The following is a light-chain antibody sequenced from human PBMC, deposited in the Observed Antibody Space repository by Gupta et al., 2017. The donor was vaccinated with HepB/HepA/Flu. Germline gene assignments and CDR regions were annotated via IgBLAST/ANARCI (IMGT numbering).Light chain of an antibody. CDR1: NSNIGNNY. V-gene: IGLV1-51*01. CDR3: GTWDTSLSAVL. CDR2: DND. J-gene: IGLJ2*01. Sequence: QSVLTQPPSVSAAPARTLTVACPGSNSNIGNNYVSWYQQLPGTAPKLLIYDNDKRPSGIPDRFSGSKSGTSATLGITGLQTGDEADYYCGTWDTSLSAVLFGGGTKLTVL.